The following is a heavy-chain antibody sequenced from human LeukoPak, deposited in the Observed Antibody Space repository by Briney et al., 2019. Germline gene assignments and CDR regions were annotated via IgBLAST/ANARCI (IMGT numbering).Heavy chain of an antibody. CDR2: ARLRSTQNT. Sequence: SQTLSLTCAISGDSVSSKSVSWNWIRQSPSRGLEYLGRARLRSTQNTFYSLSVQGRITINADTSRNQVSLRLNSVTPEDTALYYCVRDFNWAFDYWGQGTLVTVSS. CDR1: GDSVSSKSVS. D-gene: IGHD7-27*01. V-gene: IGHV6-1*01. J-gene: IGHJ4*02. CDR3: VRDFNWAFDY.